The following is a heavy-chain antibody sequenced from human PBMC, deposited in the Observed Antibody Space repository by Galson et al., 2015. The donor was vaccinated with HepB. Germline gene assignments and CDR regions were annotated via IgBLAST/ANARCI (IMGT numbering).Heavy chain of an antibody. D-gene: IGHD6-13*01. CDR3: ASDRRSLGLAY. CDR2: IYYSGST. J-gene: IGHJ4*02. V-gene: IGHV4-59*01. CDR1: GGSISSYY. Sequence: DTLSLTCTVSGGSISSYYWRWLRQPPGEGLEWIGYIYYSGSTNDNPYLKSRATISVDTSKNQFSLKLSSVTAADTAVYYCASDRRSLGLAYWGQGTLVTVSS.